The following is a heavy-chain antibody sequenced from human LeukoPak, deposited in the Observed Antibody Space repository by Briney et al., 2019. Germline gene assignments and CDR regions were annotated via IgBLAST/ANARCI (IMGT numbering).Heavy chain of an antibody. CDR2: IYPDDSDT. D-gene: IGHD1-26*01. V-gene: IGHV5-51*01. CDR3: ARPSGAYFVDWYFDL. CDR1: GYSFTSYW. J-gene: IGHJ2*01. Sequence: PGESLKISCKGSGYSFTSYWIGWVRQMPGKGLEWMGIIYPDDSDTRYSPSFQGQVTISADKSISTAYLQWSSLKASDTAMYYCARPSGAYFVDWYFDLWGRGTLVTVSS.